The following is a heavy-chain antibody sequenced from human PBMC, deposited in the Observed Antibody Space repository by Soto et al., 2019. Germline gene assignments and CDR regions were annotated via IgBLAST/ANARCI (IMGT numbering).Heavy chain of an antibody. Sequence: SVKVSCKASGGTFSSYAISWVRQAPGQGLEWMGGIIPIFGTANYAQKFQGRVTITADESTSTAYMELSSLRSEDTAVYYCARGARKGYCISTSCEYYYYYGMDVWGQ. V-gene: IGHV1-69*13. J-gene: IGHJ6*02. CDR2: IIPIFGTA. CDR1: GGTFSSYA. CDR3: ARGARKGYCISTSCEYYYYYGMDV. D-gene: IGHD2-2*01.